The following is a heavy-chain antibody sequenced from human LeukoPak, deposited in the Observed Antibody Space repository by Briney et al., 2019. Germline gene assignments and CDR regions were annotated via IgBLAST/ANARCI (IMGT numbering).Heavy chain of an antibody. D-gene: IGHD3-10*01. J-gene: IGHJ5*02. V-gene: IGHV4-39*07. CDR2: IYYSGST. Sequence: SETLSLTCTVSGDSISSSSYYWGWIRQPPGKGLEWIGSIYYSGSTYYNPSLKSRVTISVDTSKNQFSLKLSSVTAADTAVYYCARTMVRGVLGSWGQGTLVTVSS. CDR3: ARTMVRGVLGS. CDR1: GDSISSSSYY.